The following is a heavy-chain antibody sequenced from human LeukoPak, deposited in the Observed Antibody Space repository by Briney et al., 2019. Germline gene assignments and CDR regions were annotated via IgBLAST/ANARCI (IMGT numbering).Heavy chain of an antibody. J-gene: IGHJ4*02. CDR1: GFTFDDYA. D-gene: IGHD3-10*01. V-gene: IGHV3-9*01. CDR2: ISWNSGSI. Sequence: GGSLRLSCAASGFTFDDYAMHWVRQAPGKGLEWVSGISWNSGSIGYADSVKGRFTISRDNAKNSLYLQMNSLRADDTALYYCAKGTYGSGSYYNALDYWGQGTLVTVSS. CDR3: AKGTYGSGSYYNALDY.